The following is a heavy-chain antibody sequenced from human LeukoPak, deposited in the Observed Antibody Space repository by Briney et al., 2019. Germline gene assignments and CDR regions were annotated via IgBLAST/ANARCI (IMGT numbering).Heavy chain of an antibody. Sequence: SETLSLTCSVSGGSTGSDCWSWIRQPPGKGLEWIAYVYYSGVTSYNPSLKSRVAISIDTSKNQFSLNLTSVTAADTAVYYRARLSLHCSGGSCYRGAFDSWGQGTLVTVSS. CDR2: VYYSGVT. CDR3: ARLSLHCSGGSCYRGAFDS. J-gene: IGHJ4*02. V-gene: IGHV4-59*08. CDR1: GGSTGSDC. D-gene: IGHD2-15*01.